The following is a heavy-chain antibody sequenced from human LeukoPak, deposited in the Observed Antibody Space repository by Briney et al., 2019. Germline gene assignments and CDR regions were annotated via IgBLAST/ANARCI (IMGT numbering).Heavy chain of an antibody. CDR2: IYYSGST. CDR1: GGSISSHY. V-gene: IGHV4-59*08. CDR3: ARHSYGSGGGFDY. Sequence: PSETLSLTCTVSGGSISSHYWSWIRQPPGKGLEWIGYIYYSGSTNYNPSLKSRVTISVDTSKNQFSLKLSSVTAADTAVYYCARHSYGSGGGFDYWGQGTLVTVSS. J-gene: IGHJ4*02. D-gene: IGHD3-10*01.